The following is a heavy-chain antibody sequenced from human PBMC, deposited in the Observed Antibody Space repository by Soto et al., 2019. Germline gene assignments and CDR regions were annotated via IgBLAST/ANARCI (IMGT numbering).Heavy chain of an antibody. J-gene: IGHJ4*02. V-gene: IGHV3-30-3*01. CDR1: GFTFSSYN. Sequence: QVQLVESGGGVVPPGGSLRVPCVASGFTFSSYNMHWVRQAPGEGLEWVAVISFDGANKFYADSVKGRFTISRDISRDTLYLQMSSLRDEDTAIYYCARDGYNRGGFDYWGQGTLVTVSS. CDR2: ISFDGANK. CDR3: ARDGYNRGGFDY. D-gene: IGHD3-10*01.